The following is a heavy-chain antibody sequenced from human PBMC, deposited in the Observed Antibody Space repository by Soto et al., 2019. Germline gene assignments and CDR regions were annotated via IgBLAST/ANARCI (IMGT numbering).Heavy chain of an antibody. CDR3: ARSPYSSGYYYAIDY. Sequence: EASVKLSCKASGDTLIMYYIHWMRQAPRQGLEWMGLINPSGGSTTYARKFQGRVTMTRDTSTSTVYMDLSSLKSEDTAVYYCARSPYSSGYYYAIDYWGQGTQVTVSS. CDR2: INPSGGST. CDR1: GDTLIMYY. V-gene: IGHV1-46*01. D-gene: IGHD3-22*01. J-gene: IGHJ4*02.